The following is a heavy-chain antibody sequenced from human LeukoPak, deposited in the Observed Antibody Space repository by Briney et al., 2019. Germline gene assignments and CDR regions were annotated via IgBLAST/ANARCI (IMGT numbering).Heavy chain of an antibody. CDR1: SGSISTSNYY. J-gene: IGHJ4*02. CDR3: AREGNYVDY. D-gene: IGHD6-13*01. V-gene: IGHV4-39*07. Sequence: SETLSLTCTVSSGSISTSNYYWGWVRQPPGKGLEWIGSIYYSGSTYYNPSLKSRVTISVDTSKNQFSLKLSSVTAADTAVYYCAREGNYVDYWGQGTLVTVSS. CDR2: IYYSGST.